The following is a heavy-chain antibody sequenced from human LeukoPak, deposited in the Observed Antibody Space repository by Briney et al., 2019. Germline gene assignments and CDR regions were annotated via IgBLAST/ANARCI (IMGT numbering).Heavy chain of an antibody. CDR2: ISAYNGNT. CDR3: GTYYYGSGSYGPVDY. CDR1: GYTFTSYV. J-gene: IGHJ4*02. D-gene: IGHD3-10*01. Sequence: ASVKVSFKASGYTFTSYVISWVRQAPGQGLEWMGWISAYNGNTNYAQKLQGRVTMTTDTSTSTAYMELRSLRSDDTAVYYCGTYYYGSGSYGPVDYWGQGTLVTVSS. V-gene: IGHV1-18*01.